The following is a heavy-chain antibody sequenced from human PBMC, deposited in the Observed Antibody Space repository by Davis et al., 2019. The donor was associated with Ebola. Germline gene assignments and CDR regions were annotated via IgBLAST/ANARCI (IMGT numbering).Heavy chain of an antibody. D-gene: IGHD5-12*01. V-gene: IGHV1-46*03. J-gene: IGHJ3*02. CDR3: TTPGGQDSGYDVFDI. Sequence: AASVTVSCKASGYTFTNYYMHWVRQAPGQGLEWMGMINPNDGRTIYAQKFQGRVTVTRDTSTTTVYMDLSILRSEDTALYYCTTPGGQDSGYDVFDIWGQGTMVTVSS. CDR2: INPNDGRT. CDR1: GYTFTNYY.